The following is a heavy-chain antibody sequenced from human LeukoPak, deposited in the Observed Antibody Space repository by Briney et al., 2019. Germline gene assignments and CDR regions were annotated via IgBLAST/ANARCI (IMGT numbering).Heavy chain of an antibody. CDR3: AKSYFDYSTYYSYYFNL. J-gene: IGHJ4*02. Sequence: KPSETLSLTCAVYGGSFSGYYWSWIRQPPGKGLEWIGEINHSGSTNYNPSLKSRVTISVDTSKNQFSLKLSSVTAADTAVYYCAKSYFDYSTYYSYYFNLWGQGALVTVSS. D-gene: IGHD4-11*01. V-gene: IGHV4-34*01. CDR1: GGSFSGYY. CDR2: INHSGST.